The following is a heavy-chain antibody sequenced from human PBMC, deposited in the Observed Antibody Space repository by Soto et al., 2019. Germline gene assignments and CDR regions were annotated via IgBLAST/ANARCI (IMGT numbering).Heavy chain of an antibody. CDR3: AKKCRGSCPFDY. CDR1: GFTFSTNYG. J-gene: IGHJ4*02. V-gene: IGHV3-23*01. Sequence: EVQLLESGGALVQPGGSQRLSCVGSGFTFSTNYGLAWVRQARGKGLEWVSSISGSGDGIAYADSVKGRFTISTDSSKNTLYLQMNNLRADDTALYFCAKKCRGSCPFDYWGQGTLVTVSS. D-gene: IGHD1-26*01. CDR2: ISGSGDGI.